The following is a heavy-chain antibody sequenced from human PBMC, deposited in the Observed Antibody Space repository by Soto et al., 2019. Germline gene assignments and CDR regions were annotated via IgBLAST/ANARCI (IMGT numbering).Heavy chain of an antibody. Sequence: PXESLSLSCAASGFTFSNYCMHWVRQAPGKGLVWVSRINSDGSSTNYADSVKGRLTISRDNAKNTLYLQMNSLRAEDMAVYYCERGGYRYGYGMDVWGQGTTVTVSS. CDR2: INSDGSST. CDR3: ERGGYRYGYGMDV. J-gene: IGHJ6*02. D-gene: IGHD5-18*01. V-gene: IGHV3-74*01. CDR1: GFTFSNYC.